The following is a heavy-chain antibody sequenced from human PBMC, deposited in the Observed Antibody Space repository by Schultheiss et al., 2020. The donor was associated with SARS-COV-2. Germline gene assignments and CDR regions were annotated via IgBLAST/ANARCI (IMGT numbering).Heavy chain of an antibody. CDR3: ARDRGGAAAYGMDV. D-gene: IGHD6-13*01. J-gene: IGHJ6*02. CDR1: GFTFSSYA. V-gene: IGHV3-30*07. CDR2: ISYDGSNK. Sequence: GESLKISCAASGFTFSSYAMHWVRQAPGKGLEWVAVISYDGSNKYYADSVKGRFTISRDNAKNSLYLQMNSLRAEDTAVYYCARDRGGAAAYGMDVWGQGTTVTVSS.